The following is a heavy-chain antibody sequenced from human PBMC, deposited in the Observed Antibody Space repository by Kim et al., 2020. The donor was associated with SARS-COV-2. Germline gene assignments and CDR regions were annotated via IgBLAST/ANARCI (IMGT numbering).Heavy chain of an antibody. CDR2: GT. D-gene: IGHD1-1*01. Sequence: GTTYNPALKGRVTISLDTSTNQFSLTLTSVTSADTAVYFCAKDGSTTGIRDWGQGTLVTVSS. CDR3: AKDGSTTGIRD. V-gene: IGHV4-59*01. J-gene: IGHJ4*02.